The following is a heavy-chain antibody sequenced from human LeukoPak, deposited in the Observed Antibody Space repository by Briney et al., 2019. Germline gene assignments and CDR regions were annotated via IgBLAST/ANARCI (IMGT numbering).Heavy chain of an antibody. V-gene: IGHV4-59*01. CDR3: ARAGAVVDNWFDP. Sequence: SSETLSLTCTVSGGSISSYYWSWIRQPPGKGLEWIGYIYYSGSTNYNPSLKSRVTISVDTSKKQFSLKLSSVTAADTAVYYCARAGAVVDNWFDPWGQGTLVTVSS. J-gene: IGHJ5*02. CDR1: GGSISSYY. D-gene: IGHD2-15*01. CDR2: IYYSGST.